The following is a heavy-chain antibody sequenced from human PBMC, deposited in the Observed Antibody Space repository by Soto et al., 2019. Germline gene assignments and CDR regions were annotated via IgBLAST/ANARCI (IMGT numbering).Heavy chain of an antibody. CDR2: IWYDGSNK. D-gene: IGHD3-16*01. Sequence: QVQLVESGGGVVQPGRSLRLSCAESVFTFSSYGMHWVRQAPGKGLEWVAVIWYDGSNKYYADSVKGRFTISRDNSKNTLYLQMNSLRAEDTAVYYCARDVQIATIMTGLDYWGQGTLVTVSS. V-gene: IGHV3-33*01. CDR1: VFTFSSYG. CDR3: ARDVQIATIMTGLDY. J-gene: IGHJ4*02.